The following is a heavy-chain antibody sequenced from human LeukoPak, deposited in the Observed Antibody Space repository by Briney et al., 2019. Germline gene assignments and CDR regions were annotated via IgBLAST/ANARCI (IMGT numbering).Heavy chain of an antibody. J-gene: IGHJ4*02. D-gene: IGHD6-19*01. V-gene: IGHV4-61*01. CDR1: GYSISSGYY. Sequence: PSETLSLTCTVSGYSISSGYYWGWIRQPPGKGLEWIGYIYYSGSTNYSPSLKSRATISVDTSKNQFSLKVSSVTAADTAVYYCARAPYYISGWFPVDYWGPGILVTVSS. CDR2: IYYSGST. CDR3: ARAPYYISGWFPVDY.